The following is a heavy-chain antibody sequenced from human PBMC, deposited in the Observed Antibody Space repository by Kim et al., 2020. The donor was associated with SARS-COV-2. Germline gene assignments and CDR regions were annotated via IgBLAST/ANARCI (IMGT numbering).Heavy chain of an antibody. V-gene: IGHV4-31*03. CDR1: GGSISSGGYY. CDR3: ARVFDAGYSGYDTRDAFDI. J-gene: IGHJ3*02. Sequence: SETLSLTCTVSGGSISSGGYYWSWIRQHPGKGLEWIGYIYYSGSTYYNPSLKSRVTISVDTSKNQFSLKLSSVTAADTAVYYCARVFDAGYSGYDTRDAFDIWGQGTMVTVSS. D-gene: IGHD5-12*01. CDR2: IYYSGST.